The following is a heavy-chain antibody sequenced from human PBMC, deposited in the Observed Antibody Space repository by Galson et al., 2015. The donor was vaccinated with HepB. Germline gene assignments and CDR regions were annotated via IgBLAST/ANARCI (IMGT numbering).Heavy chain of an antibody. CDR3: IEEGCISVWFLWY. V-gene: IGHV3-15*01. Sequence: SLRLSCAASGFTFTNAWMTWVRQAPGKGLEWVGRIKGKIDGGTTDYAAPVKGRFTISRDDSKSTVYLQMNSLKTEDTAVYYCIEEGCISVWFLWYWGQGTLVTVSS. J-gene: IGHJ4*02. CDR1: GFTFTNAW. CDR2: IKGKIDGGTT. D-gene: IGHD3-3*02.